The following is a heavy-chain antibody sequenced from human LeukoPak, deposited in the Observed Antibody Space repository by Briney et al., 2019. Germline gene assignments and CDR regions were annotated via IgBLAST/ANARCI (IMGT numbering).Heavy chain of an antibody. Sequence: ASVKVSCKASGGTFSSYAISWVRQAPGQGLEWMGGIIPIFGTANYAQKFQGRVTITADESTSTAYMELSSLRSEDTAVHYCVYLGYCSGGSCYSGDFDYWGQGTLVTVSS. J-gene: IGHJ4*02. CDR1: GGTFSSYA. D-gene: IGHD2-15*01. CDR2: IIPIFGTA. CDR3: VYLGYCSGGSCYSGDFDY. V-gene: IGHV1-69*13.